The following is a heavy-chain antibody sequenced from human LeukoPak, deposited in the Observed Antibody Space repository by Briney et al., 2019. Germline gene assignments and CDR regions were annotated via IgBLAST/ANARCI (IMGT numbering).Heavy chain of an antibody. V-gene: IGHV3-48*03. CDR3: ARDLHYYGSGSYYSSFDH. J-gene: IGHJ4*02. D-gene: IGHD3-10*01. Sequence: GGSLRLSCAAPGFTFSSYEMNWVRQAPGKGLEWVSYISISGSTIYYADSVKGRFTISRDNAKNSLYLQMNSLRAEDTAVYYCARDLHYYGSGSYYSSFDHWGQGTLVTVSS. CDR1: GFTFSSYE. CDR2: ISISGSTI.